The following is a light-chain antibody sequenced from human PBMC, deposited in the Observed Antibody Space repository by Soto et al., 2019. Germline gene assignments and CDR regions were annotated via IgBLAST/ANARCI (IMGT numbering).Light chain of an antibody. J-gene: IGKJ1*01. CDR3: QQYNAYST. Sequence: DIQMTQSPSTLSASVGDRVTITCRASQTISSWLAWYQQKPGKAPKLLIYKASSLESGVPSRFSGSGSGTEFTLTISNLQPDDFANYYCQQYNAYSTFGQGTKVEIK. CDR2: KAS. V-gene: IGKV1-5*03. CDR1: QTISSW.